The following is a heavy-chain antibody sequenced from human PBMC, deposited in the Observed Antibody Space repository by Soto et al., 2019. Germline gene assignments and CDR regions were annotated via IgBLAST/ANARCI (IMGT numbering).Heavy chain of an antibody. D-gene: IGHD1-1*01. J-gene: IGHJ4*02. V-gene: IGHV4-34*01. Sequence: SETLSLTCAVYGGSFSGYYGSWIRQPPGKGLEWIGEINHSGSTNYNPSLKSRVTISVDTSKNQFSLKLSSVTAADTAVYYCARGGYWNYFDYWGQGTLVTVSS. CDR1: GGSFSGYY. CDR2: INHSGST. CDR3: ARGGYWNYFDY.